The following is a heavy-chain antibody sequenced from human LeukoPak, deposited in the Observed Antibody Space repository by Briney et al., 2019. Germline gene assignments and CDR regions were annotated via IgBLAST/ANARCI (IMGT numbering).Heavy chain of an antibody. V-gene: IGHV3-7*01. Sequence: GGSLRLSCAASGFTFSSVWMTWVRQAPGKGLEGVANIKQDGSEKYYVDSVRGRFTISRDNATNSLYLQMNSLRAEDTAVYYCARDLNYFDYWGQGTLVTVSS. J-gene: IGHJ4*02. CDR3: ARDLNYFDY. CDR2: IKQDGSEK. CDR1: GFTFSSVW.